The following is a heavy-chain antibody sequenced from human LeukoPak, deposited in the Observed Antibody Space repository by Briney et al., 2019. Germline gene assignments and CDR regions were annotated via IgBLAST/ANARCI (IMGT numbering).Heavy chain of an antibody. D-gene: IGHD3-10*01. J-gene: IGHJ4*02. CDR1: AFTFSNYA. V-gene: IGHV3-23*01. Sequence: GGSLRLACAASAFTFSNYAMSWVRQAPGKELEWVSTFSSSGANTYYADSVKGRFTISRDNSKNTLYLQMNSLRTEDTAVYYCAKATSVITLFDYWGQGTLVTVSS. CDR3: AKATSVITLFDY. CDR2: FSSSGANT.